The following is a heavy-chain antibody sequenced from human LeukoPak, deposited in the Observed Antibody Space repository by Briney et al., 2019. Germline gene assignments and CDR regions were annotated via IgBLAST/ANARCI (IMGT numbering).Heavy chain of an antibody. CDR1: GFTFSSYW. D-gene: IGHD6-6*01. V-gene: IGHV3-7*01. J-gene: IGHJ4*02. CDR2: IKRDGSEK. Sequence: GGSLRLSCAASGFTFSSYWMSWVRQAPGKGLEWVANIKRDGSEKYYVGSVKGRFTISRDNTKNSLHLQMNSLRAEDTAMYFCARDRGRYSSSSAPLDYWGQGTLVTVSS. CDR3: ARDRGRYSSSSAPLDY.